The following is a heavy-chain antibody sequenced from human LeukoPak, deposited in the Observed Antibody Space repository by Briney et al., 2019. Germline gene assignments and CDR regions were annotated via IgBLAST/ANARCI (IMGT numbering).Heavy chain of an antibody. Sequence: PSETLSLTCTVSGGSISSYYWSWIRQPPGKGLEWIGYIYYSGSTNYNPSLKSRVTISVDTSKNQFSLKLSSVTAADTAVYYCARLGDGYNSPYYFGYWGQGTLVTVSS. D-gene: IGHD5-24*01. CDR1: GGSISSYY. CDR3: ARLGDGYNSPYYFGY. CDR2: IYYSGST. V-gene: IGHV4-59*08. J-gene: IGHJ4*02.